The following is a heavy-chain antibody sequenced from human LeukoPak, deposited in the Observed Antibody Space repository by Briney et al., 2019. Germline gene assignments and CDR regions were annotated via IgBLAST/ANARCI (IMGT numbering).Heavy chain of an antibody. CDR2: IYYSGST. V-gene: IGHV4-31*03. D-gene: IGHD4-11*01. Sequence: PSETLSLTCTVSGGSISSGGYYWSWIRQHPGKGLEWIGYIYYSGSTYYNPSLKRRVTISVGTSKNQFSLKLSSVTAADTAVYYCARGYDYSNYDYWGQGTLVTVSS. CDR1: GGSISSGGYY. J-gene: IGHJ4*02. CDR3: ARGYDYSNYDY.